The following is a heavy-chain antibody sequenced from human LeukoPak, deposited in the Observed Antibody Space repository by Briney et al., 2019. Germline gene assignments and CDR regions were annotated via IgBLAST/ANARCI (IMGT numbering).Heavy chain of an antibody. V-gene: IGHV1-69*05. CDR1: GGTFSSYA. D-gene: IGHD6-13*01. Sequence: SVKVSCKASGGTFSSYAISWVRQAPGQGLEWMGGIIPIFGTANYAQKFQGRVTITTDESTSTAYMELSSLRSEDTAVYYCAKGSSWYEYYYYYMDVWGKGTTVTVSS. CDR3: AKGSSWYEYYYYYMDV. CDR2: IIPIFGTA. J-gene: IGHJ6*03.